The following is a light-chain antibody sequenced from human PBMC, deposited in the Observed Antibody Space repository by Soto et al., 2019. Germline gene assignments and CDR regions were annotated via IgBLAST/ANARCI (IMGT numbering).Light chain of an antibody. CDR2: DTS. Sequence: AVVTQEPSLTVSPGGTVTLTCGSSTGAVTSDHYPYWLQQKPGQAPRTLIYDTSNKHSWTPARFSGSLLGGKAALTLSGAQPEDEADYYCFLSYSGGVFGGGTKVTVL. J-gene: IGLJ2*01. CDR1: TGAVTSDHY. CDR3: FLSYSGGV. V-gene: IGLV7-46*01.